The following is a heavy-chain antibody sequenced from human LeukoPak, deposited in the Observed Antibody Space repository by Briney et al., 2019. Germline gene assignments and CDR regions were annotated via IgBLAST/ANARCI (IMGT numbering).Heavy chain of an antibody. J-gene: IGHJ4*02. CDR3: AKDMGLQRYYFDY. V-gene: IGHV3-23*01. CDR2: ISGSGGST. Sequence: PGGSLRLSCAASGFTFSSYAMSWVRQAPGKGLEWGSAISGSGGSTYYADSVKGRFTISRDNSKNTLYLQMNSLSAEDTAVYYCAKDMGLQRYYFDYWGQGTLVTVSS. CDR1: GFTFSSYA. D-gene: IGHD5-24*01.